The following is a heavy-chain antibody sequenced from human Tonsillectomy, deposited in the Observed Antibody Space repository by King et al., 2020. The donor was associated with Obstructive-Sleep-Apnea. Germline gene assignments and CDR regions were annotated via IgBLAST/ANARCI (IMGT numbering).Heavy chain of an antibody. J-gene: IGHJ6*02. D-gene: IGHD3-9*01. CDR2: IYPGDSDT. CDR1: GYSFTSYW. Sequence: DVQLVESGAEVKKPGESLKISCKGSGYSFTSYWIGWVRQMPGKGLEWMGIIYPGDSDTRYSPSFQGQVTISAAKSISTAYLQWSSLKASDTAMYYCARQERYVDWLSGTYYYYYGMDVWGQGTTVTVSS. V-gene: IGHV5-51*01. CDR3: ARQERYVDWLSGTYYYYYGMDV.